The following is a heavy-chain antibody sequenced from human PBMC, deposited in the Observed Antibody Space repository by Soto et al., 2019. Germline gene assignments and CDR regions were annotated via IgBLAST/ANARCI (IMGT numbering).Heavy chain of an antibody. CDR2: INPGGGST. CDR3: ARVGPPFEY. V-gene: IGHV1-46*01. CDR1: GYTFTSYA. Sequence: ASVKVSCKASGYTFTSYAMHWVRQAPGQRLEWMGRINPGGGSTSYAQKFQGRVTMTRDTSTSTVYMELSSLRSEDTAVYYCARVGPPFEYWGQGTLVTVSS. J-gene: IGHJ4*02.